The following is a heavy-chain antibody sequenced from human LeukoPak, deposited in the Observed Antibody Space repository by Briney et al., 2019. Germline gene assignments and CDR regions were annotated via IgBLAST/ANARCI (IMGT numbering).Heavy chain of an antibody. V-gene: IGHV1-8*01. D-gene: IGHD2-15*01. Sequence: GASVKVSCKASGYTFTSYDINWVRQATGQGLEWMGWMNPNSGNTGYAQKFQGRVTMTRNTSISTAYMELSNLRSEDTAVYYCARGRSGGVAATSGFWGQGTLVTVSS. J-gene: IGHJ4*02. CDR2: MNPNSGNT. CDR1: GYTFTSYD. CDR3: ARGRSGGVAATSGF.